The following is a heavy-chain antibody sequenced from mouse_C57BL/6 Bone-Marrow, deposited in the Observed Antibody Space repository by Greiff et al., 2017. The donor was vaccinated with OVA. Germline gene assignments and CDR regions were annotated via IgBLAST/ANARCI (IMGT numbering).Heavy chain of an antibody. CDR1: GYAFTNYL. V-gene: IGHV1-54*01. Sequence: QVQLQQSGAELVRPGTSVKVSCKASGYAFTNYLIEWVKQRPGQGLEWIGVINPGSGGTNYTEKFKGKATLTADKSSSTAYMQLSSLTSEDSAVYFCARSNYYGIPYAMDYWGQGTSVTVSS. J-gene: IGHJ4*01. CDR3: ARSNYYGIPYAMDY. D-gene: IGHD1-1*01. CDR2: INPGSGGT.